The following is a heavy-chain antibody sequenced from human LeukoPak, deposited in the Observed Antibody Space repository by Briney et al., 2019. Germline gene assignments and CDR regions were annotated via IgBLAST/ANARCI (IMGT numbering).Heavy chain of an antibody. J-gene: IGHJ4*02. Sequence: GGSLRLSCVASGFTFSSYAMTWVRQAPGKGLEWVSSISDRGGSTYYADPVKGRFTISRDNSKNTLYLQMNSLRAEDTAVYYCAKGYRGNYDYWGQGALVTVSS. CDR3: AKGYRGNYDY. D-gene: IGHD1-26*01. CDR2: ISDRGGST. CDR1: GFTFSSYA. V-gene: IGHV3-23*01.